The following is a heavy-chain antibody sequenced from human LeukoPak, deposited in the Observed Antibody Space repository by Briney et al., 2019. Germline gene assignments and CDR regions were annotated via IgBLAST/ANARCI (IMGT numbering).Heavy chain of an antibody. CDR2: IYYSGST. D-gene: IGHD4-23*01. CDR1: GGSISSHY. CDR3: ARSRAVAPPPRYFDS. Sequence: PSETLSLTCTVSGGSISSHYWSWIRQPPGKGLEWIGYIYYSGSTNYNPSLKSRVTISVDTSKNQFSLKLSSVTAADTAVYYCARSRAVAPPPRYFDSWGQGPLLTVSS. V-gene: IGHV4-59*11. J-gene: IGHJ4*02.